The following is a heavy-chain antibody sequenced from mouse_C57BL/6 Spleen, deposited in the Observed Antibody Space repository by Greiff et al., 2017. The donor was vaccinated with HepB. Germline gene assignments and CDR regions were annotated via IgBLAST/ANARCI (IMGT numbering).Heavy chain of an antibody. V-gene: IGHV1-42*01. CDR3: ARSPYYGNYAFAY. Sequence: EVQLQQSGPELVKPGASVKISCKASGYSFTGYYMNWVKQSPEKSLEWIGEINPSTGGTTYNQKFKAKATLTVDKSSSKAYMQLKSLKSEDSAVYYCARSPYYGNYAFAYWGQGTLVTVSA. CDR2: INPSTGGT. D-gene: IGHD2-10*01. CDR1: GYSFTGYY. J-gene: IGHJ3*01.